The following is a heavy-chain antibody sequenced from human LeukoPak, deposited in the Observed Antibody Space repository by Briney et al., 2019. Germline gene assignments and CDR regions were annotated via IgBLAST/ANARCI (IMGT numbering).Heavy chain of an antibody. D-gene: IGHD5-18*01. CDR2: IYTSGST. CDR3: AREADTAMVDY. V-gene: IGHV4-4*07. Sequence: SETLSLTCTVSGGSISSYYWSWIRQPAGKGLEWIGRIYTSGSTNYNPSLESRVTISVDKSKNQFSLKLSSVTAADTAVYYCAREADTAMVDYWGQGTLVTVSS. CDR1: GGSISSYY. J-gene: IGHJ4*02.